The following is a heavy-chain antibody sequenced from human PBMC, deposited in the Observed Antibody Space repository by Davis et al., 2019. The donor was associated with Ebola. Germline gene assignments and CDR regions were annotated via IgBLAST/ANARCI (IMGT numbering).Heavy chain of an antibody. Sequence: GESLKISCAASGFTLRSYAMSWVRQAPGKGLEWVSAISGGGGSTYYADSVKGRFTISRDNSKNTLYLQMNSLRAEDTAVYYCAKDGSAGGYYYYGMDVWGQGTPVTVSS. CDR1: GFTLRSYA. CDR2: ISGGGGST. D-gene: IGHD2-2*03. J-gene: IGHJ6*02. CDR3: AKDGSAGGYYYYGMDV. V-gene: IGHV3-23*01.